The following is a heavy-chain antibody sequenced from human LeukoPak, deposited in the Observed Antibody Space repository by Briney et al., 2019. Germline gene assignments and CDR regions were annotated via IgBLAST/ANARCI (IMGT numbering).Heavy chain of an antibody. V-gene: IGHV3-7*01. CDR3: ARDGTAAGLYFDL. CDR1: GFTFSSYW. CDR2: IKQDGGEK. Sequence: AGGSLRLSCAVSGFTFSSYWMNWVRQAPGKGLEWVASIKQDGGEKSYVDSVKGRFTISRDNAKNSLYLQMSSLRAEDTAVHYCARDGTAAGLYFDLWGQGTLVTVSS. J-gene: IGHJ4*01. D-gene: IGHD6-13*01.